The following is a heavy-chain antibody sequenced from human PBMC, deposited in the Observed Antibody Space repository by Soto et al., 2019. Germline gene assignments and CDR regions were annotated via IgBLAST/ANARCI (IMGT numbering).Heavy chain of an antibody. CDR2: IGIGGDT. Sequence: ESLQLSCAASGFTLSNHDMYWVRQATGKSLEWVSAIGIGGDTYYPASVKGRFTISRQNAKNSLYLQMNNLRAGDTAVYYCARGPGSPRYYNGMDVWGQGTTVTVSS. J-gene: IGHJ6*02. D-gene: IGHD3-10*01. V-gene: IGHV3-13*01. CDR3: ARGPGSPRYYNGMDV. CDR1: GFTLSNHD.